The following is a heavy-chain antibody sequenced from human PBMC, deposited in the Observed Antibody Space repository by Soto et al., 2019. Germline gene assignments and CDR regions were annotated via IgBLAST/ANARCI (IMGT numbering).Heavy chain of an antibody. CDR3: AREGGAHYSGDSLKWLHT. CDR1: GLTVSDNY. J-gene: IGHJ5*02. V-gene: IGHV3-53*01. D-gene: IGHD4-17*01. Sequence: GGSLRLSCAASGLTVSDNYTSWVRQAPGKGLEWVSVIYSDGSTYYADSVKGRFTISRDNSKNTLYLQMNSLRAVDTAVYYCAREGGAHYSGDSLKWLHTWRQGTLVTVSS. CDR2: IYSDGST.